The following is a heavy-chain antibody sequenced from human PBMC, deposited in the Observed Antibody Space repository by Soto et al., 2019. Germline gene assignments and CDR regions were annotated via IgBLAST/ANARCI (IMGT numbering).Heavy chain of an antibody. CDR2: ITSNENNR. J-gene: IGHJ4*02. V-gene: IGHV3-30-3*01. D-gene: IGHD4-17*01. Sequence: QVQLVDSGGGVVQPGRSLRLSCAASGFTFSSTAMHWVRQAPGKGLEWVAVITSNENNRYYADSIKGRFTISRDNSKDTVYLQLNSLRPEDTAVYYWTRVPLSTYGDSYYFDYWGQGNLVTVSS. CDR1: GFTFSSTA. CDR3: TRVPLSTYGDSYYFDY.